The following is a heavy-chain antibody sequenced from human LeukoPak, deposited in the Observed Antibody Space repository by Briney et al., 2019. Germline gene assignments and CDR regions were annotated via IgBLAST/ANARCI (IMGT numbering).Heavy chain of an antibody. J-gene: IGHJ4*02. CDR2: MNPNSGNT. V-gene: IGHV1-8*02. D-gene: IGHD6-13*01. Sequence: ASVKVSCKASGYTFTSYDINWVRQATGQGLEWMGWMNPNSGNTGYAEKFQGRVTMTRNTSISTAYMELSSLRSEDTAVYYCARSLVEPQLEDYWGQGTLVTVSS. CDR3: ARSLVEPQLEDY. CDR1: GYTFTSYD.